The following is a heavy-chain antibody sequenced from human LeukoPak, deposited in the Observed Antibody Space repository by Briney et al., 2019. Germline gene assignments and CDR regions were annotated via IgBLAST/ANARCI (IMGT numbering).Heavy chain of an antibody. D-gene: IGHD6-19*01. J-gene: IGHJ5*02. CDR3: ARLVYSSGWYWFDP. Sequence: SETLSLTCAVSGGSISSYYWSWIRQPPGKGLEWIGYIYYSGSTNYNPSLKSRVTISVDTSKNQFSLKLSSVTAADTAVYYCARLVYSSGWYWFDPWGQGTLVTVSS. CDR2: IYYSGST. V-gene: IGHV4-59*08. CDR1: GGSISSYY.